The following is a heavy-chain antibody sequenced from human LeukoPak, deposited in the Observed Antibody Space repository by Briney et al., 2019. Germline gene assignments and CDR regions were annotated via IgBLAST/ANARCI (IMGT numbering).Heavy chain of an antibody. V-gene: IGHV1-3*01. D-gene: IGHD3-22*01. CDR3: ARAETYYYDSSGYFDY. J-gene: IGHJ4*02. Sequence: ASVKVSCKASGYTLTSYAMHWVRQAPGQRLEWMGWINAGNGNTKYSQKFQGRVTITRDTSASTAYMELSSLRSEDTAVYYCARAETYYYDSSGYFDYWGQGTLVTVSS. CDR1: GYTLTSYA. CDR2: INAGNGNT.